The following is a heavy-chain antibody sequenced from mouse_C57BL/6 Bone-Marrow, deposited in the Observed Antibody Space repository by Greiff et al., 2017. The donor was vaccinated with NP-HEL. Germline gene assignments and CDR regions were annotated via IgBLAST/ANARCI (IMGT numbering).Heavy chain of an antibody. V-gene: IGHV1-54*01. CDR3: AREVVAGDAMDY. J-gene: IGHJ4*01. D-gene: IGHD1-1*01. Sequence: QVQLKQSGAELVRPGTSVKVSCKASGYAFTNYLIEWVKQRPGQGLEWIGVINPGSGGTNYNGKFKGKATLTADKSSSTAYTQLSSLTSEDSAVYFCAREVVAGDAMDYWGQGTSVTVSS. CDR1: GYAFTNYL. CDR2: INPGSGGT.